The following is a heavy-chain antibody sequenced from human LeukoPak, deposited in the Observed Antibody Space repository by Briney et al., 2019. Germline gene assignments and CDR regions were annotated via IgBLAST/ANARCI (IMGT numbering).Heavy chain of an antibody. CDR1: GFTFSSYG. CDR2: TWYDGSNK. J-gene: IGHJ3*02. V-gene: IGHV3-33*01. CDR3: ARDGDYDSSGFVAFDI. Sequence: PGRSLRLSCAASGFTFSSYGMHWVRQAPGKGLEWVAVTWYDGSNKYYADSVRGRFTISRDNSKNTLYLQMNSLRAEDTAVYYCARDGDYDSSGFVAFDIWGQGTMVTVSS. D-gene: IGHD3-22*01.